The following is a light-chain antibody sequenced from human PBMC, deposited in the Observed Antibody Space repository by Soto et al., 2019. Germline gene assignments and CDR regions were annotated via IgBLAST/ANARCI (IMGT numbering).Light chain of an antibody. CDR2: KAS. CDR3: QQYNDYSPWT. J-gene: IGKJ1*01. Sequence: DIQMTQFPSTLSASVGDRVTITCRASQSISSWLVWYQQKPGKAPKLLIYKASTLESGVPSRFSGSGSGTEFTLTISSLQPDDFATYYCQQYNDYSPWTFGQGTKVDIK. CDR1: QSISSW. V-gene: IGKV1-5*03.